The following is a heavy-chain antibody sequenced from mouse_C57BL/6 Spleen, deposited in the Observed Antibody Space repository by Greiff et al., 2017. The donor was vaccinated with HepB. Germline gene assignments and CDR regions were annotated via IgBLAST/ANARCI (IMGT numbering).Heavy chain of an antibody. CDR1: GFTFSDYY. CDR3: AREGDGYYVYFDY. D-gene: IGHD2-3*01. J-gene: IGHJ2*01. CDR2: INYDGSST. V-gene: IGHV5-16*01. Sequence: EVQVVESEGGLVQPGSSMKLSCTASGFTFSDYYMAWVRQVPEKGLEWVANINYDGSSTYYLDSLKSRFIISRDNAKNILYLQMSSLKSEDTATYYCAREGDGYYVYFDYWGQGTTLTVSS.